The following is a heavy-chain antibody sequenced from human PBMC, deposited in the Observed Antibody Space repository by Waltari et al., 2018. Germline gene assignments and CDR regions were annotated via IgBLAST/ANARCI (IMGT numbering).Heavy chain of an antibody. D-gene: IGHD7-27*01. V-gene: IGHV4-39*01. Sequence: QLQLQESGPGLVKPSETLSLTCTVSGGSISSSSYYWGWIRRPPGKGLEWIGSIYYSGSTYYNPSLKSRVTISVDTSKNQFSLKLSSVTAADTAVYYCARHPPLWGELNGMDVWGQGTTVTVSS. J-gene: IGHJ6*02. CDR2: IYYSGST. CDR3: ARHPPLWGELNGMDV. CDR1: GGSISSSSYY.